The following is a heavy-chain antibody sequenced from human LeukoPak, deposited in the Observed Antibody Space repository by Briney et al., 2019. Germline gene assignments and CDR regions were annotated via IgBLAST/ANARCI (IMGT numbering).Heavy chain of an antibody. J-gene: IGHJ4*02. CDR1: GGSISSSY. CDR3: ARVYYDILTGYYNLDY. CDR2: IYYSGST. V-gene: IGHV4-59*01. D-gene: IGHD3-9*01. Sequence: WETLCLTCTASGGSISSSYWSWIRQPPGKGLEWIGYIYYSGSTNYNPSLKSRVTISVDTSKSQFSLKLSSVTAADTAVYYCARVYYDILTGYYNLDYWGQGTLVTVSS.